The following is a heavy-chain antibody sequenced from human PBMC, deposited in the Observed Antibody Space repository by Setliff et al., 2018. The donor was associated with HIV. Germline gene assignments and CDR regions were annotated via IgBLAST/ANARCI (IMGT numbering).Heavy chain of an antibody. J-gene: IGHJ3*02. V-gene: IGHV3-7*01. CDR3: ARRAYYDNSGPNAFDI. D-gene: IGHD3-22*01. Sequence: PGGSLRLSCAASGFTFSSNWMSWVRQAPGKGLEWVASINRDGSEIHYVGSVQGRFTISRDNAKNSLYLQMNSLRAEDTAVYYCARRAYYDNSGPNAFDIWGQGTMVTVSS. CDR1: GFTFSSNW. CDR2: INRDGSEI.